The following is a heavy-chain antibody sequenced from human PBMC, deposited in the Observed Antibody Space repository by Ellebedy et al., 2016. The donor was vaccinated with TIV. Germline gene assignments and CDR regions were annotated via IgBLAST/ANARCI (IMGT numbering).Heavy chain of an antibody. CDR2: INSDGRTI. D-gene: IGHD3-9*01. Sequence: PGGSLRLSCAASGFTFSSYWMHWVRKTPGKGLEWVSRINSDGRTINYADSVRGRFTISRDNAKNKLYLEMNSLRVDDTAVYYCARQFDQPARWGQGTLVTVSS. J-gene: IGHJ4*02. CDR3: ARQFDQPAR. CDR1: GFTFSSYW. V-gene: IGHV3-74*01.